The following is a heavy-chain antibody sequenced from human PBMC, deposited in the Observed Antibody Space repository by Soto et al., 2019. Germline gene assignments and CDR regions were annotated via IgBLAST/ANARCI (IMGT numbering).Heavy chain of an antibody. CDR3: ARHQGGYCSGGSCYPYSGMDV. CDR2: IDPSDSYT. V-gene: IGHV5-10-1*03. CDR1: GYSFTSYW. D-gene: IGHD2-15*01. J-gene: IGHJ6*02. Sequence: EVQLVQSGAEVKRPGESLRISCKGSGYSFTSYWISWLRQMPGKGLEWMGRIDPSDSYTNYSPSFQGHVTISADKSISTAYLQWSSLKASDTAMYYCARHQGGYCSGGSCYPYSGMDVWGQGTTVTVSS.